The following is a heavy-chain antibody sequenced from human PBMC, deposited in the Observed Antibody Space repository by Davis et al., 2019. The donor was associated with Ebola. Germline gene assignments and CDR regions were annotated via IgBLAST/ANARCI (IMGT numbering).Heavy chain of an antibody. CDR1: GYTFTSYD. V-gene: IGHV1-8*01. J-gene: IGHJ5*02. CDR2: MNPNSGNT. Sequence: ASVKVSCKASGYTFTSYDINWVRQATGQGLEWMGWMNPNSGNTGYAQNFQGRVTMTRNTSISTAYMELSSLRSEDTAVYYCARKRAATGSGWFDPWGQGTLVTVSS. CDR3: ARKRAATGSGWFDP. D-gene: IGHD6-13*01.